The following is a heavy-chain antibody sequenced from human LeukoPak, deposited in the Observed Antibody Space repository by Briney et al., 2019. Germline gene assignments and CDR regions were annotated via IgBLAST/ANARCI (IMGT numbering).Heavy chain of an antibody. CDR2: ILYDGSNT. CDR3: AKVHPAEHQGGYCSGGSCYSKLLQSGFDY. CDR1: GFTFISSG. J-gene: IGHJ4*02. D-gene: IGHD2-15*01. Sequence: PGRSQRLSCAASGFTFISSGRHWVRQAPGKGLGWVAVILYDGSNTSYADSVEGRFTISRDNSKNTLYLQMYSLRAEDTAVYYCAKVHPAEHQGGYCSGGSCYSKLLQSGFDYWGQGTLVTVSS. V-gene: IGHV3-30*18.